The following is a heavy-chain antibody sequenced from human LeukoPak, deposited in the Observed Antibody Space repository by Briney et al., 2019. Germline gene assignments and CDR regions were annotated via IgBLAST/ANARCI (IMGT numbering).Heavy chain of an antibody. Sequence: SETLSLTCKVSSGSVSSGRYYWSWIRQPPGKRLEWIGYIYYRGSTNYNPSLKSRVTMSVDTSKNQFSLKLSSVTAADTAVYYCARYQNYYYYGMDVWGQGTTVTVSS. CDR1: SGSVSSGRYY. CDR2: IYYRGST. D-gene: IGHD2-2*01. CDR3: ARYQNYYYYGMDV. V-gene: IGHV4-61*01. J-gene: IGHJ6*02.